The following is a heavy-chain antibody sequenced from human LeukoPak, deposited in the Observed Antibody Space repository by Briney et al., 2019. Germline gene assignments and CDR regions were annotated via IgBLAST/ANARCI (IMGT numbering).Heavy chain of an antibody. CDR2: INSDGSST. J-gene: IGHJ1*01. CDR1: GFTSSSYW. CDR3: ARVGEYYYDSSGYFHFQH. D-gene: IGHD3-22*01. Sequence: TGGSLRLSCAASGFTSSSYWMHWVRQAPGKGLVWVSRINSDGSSTSYADSVKGRFTISRDNAKNTLYLQMNSLRAEDTAVYYCARVGEYYYDSSGYFHFQHWGQGTLVTVSS. V-gene: IGHV3-74*01.